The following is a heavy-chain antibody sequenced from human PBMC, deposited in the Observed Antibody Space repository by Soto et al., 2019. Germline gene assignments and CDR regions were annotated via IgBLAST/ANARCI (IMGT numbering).Heavy chain of an antibody. CDR2: ISYDGSNK. Sequence: PGGSLRLSCAASGFTFSSYAMHWVRQAPGKGLEWVAVISYDGSNKYYADSVKGRFTISRDNSKNTLYLQMNSLRAEDTAVYYCARDADYGDYGYYYYGMDVWGQGTTVTVSS. V-gene: IGHV3-30-3*01. CDR1: GFTFSSYA. D-gene: IGHD4-17*01. J-gene: IGHJ6*02. CDR3: ARDADYGDYGYYYYGMDV.